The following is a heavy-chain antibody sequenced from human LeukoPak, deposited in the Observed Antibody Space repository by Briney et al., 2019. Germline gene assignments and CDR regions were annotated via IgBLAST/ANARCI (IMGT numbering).Heavy chain of an antibody. D-gene: IGHD3-3*01. CDR1: GGSISSDY. V-gene: IGHV4-59*01. Sequence: SETLSLTCTVSGGSISSDYWSWIRQPPGKGLEWLGYIYYSGSTSSNPSLKSRVTISLDTSKNQFSLKLSSVTAADTAVYYCASSPGPIFGVVIGDAFDIWGQGTMVTVSS. CDR3: ASSPGPIFGVVIGDAFDI. J-gene: IGHJ3*02. CDR2: IYYSGST.